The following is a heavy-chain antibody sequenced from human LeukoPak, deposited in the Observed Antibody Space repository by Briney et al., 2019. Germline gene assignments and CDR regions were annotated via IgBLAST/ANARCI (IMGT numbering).Heavy chain of an antibody. CDR1: GFTFSSYW. V-gene: IGHV3-7*01. J-gene: IGHJ4*02. CDR2: IKQDGGET. CDR3: TREDHSNYNY. Sequence: GGSLRLSCAASGFTFSSYWMSWVRQAPGKGLEWVANIKQDGGETFYVDSVKGRFAISRDNAKNSLYLQMNSLRAEDTAVYYCTREDHSNYNYWGQGTLVTVSS. D-gene: IGHD4-11*01.